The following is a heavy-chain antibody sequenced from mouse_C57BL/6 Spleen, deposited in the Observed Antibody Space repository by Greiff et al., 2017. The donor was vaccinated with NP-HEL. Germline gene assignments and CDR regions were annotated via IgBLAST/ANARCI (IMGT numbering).Heavy chain of an antibody. V-gene: IGHV1-26*01. CDR3: AGPWDGDY. D-gene: IGHD4-1*01. J-gene: IGHJ2*01. Sequence: VQLQQSGPELVKPGASVKISCKASGYTFTDYYMNWVKQSPGKSLEWIGDINPNNGGTSYNQKFKGKATLTVDKSSSTAYMELRSLTSEDSAVYYCAGPWDGDYWGQGTTLTVSS. CDR2: INPNNGGT. CDR1: GYTFTDYY.